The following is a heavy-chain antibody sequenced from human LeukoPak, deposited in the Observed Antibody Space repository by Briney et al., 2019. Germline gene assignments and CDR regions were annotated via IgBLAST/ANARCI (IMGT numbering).Heavy chain of an antibody. V-gene: IGHV1-8*01. J-gene: IGHJ6*02. CDR3: ARGHGWGYYYYGMDV. CDR2: MNPNSGNT. Sequence: ASVNVSCKASGYTFTSYDINWVRQATGQGLEWMGWMNPNSGNTGYAQKFQGRVTMTRNTSISTAYMELSSLRSEDTAMYYCARGHGWGYYYYGMDVWGQGTTVTVSS. CDR1: GYTFTSYD. D-gene: IGHD3-16*01.